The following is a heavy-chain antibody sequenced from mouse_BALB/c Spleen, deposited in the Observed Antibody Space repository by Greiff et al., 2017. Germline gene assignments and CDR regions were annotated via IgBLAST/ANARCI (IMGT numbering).Heavy chain of an antibody. V-gene: IGHV1-69*02. Sequence: QVQLQQPGAELVRPGASVKLSCKASGYTFTSYWINWVKQRPGQGLEWIGNIYPSDSYTNYNQKFKDKATLTVDKSSSTAYMQLSSPTSEDSAVYYCTRRYGNDYAMDYWGQGTSVTVSS. CDR1: GYTFTSYW. CDR2: IYPSDSYT. J-gene: IGHJ4*01. D-gene: IGHD2-1*01. CDR3: TRRYGNDYAMDY.